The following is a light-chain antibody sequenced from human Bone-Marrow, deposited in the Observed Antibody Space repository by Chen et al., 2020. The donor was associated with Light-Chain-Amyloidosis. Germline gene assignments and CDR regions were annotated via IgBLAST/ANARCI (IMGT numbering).Light chain of an antibody. J-gene: IGLJ2*01. CDR2: RDT. Sequence: SYELTQPPSLAVSPGQPARITCSGDDLPTQYAYWYQQKPGQAPVLVIHRDTERPSGISERFSGSSSGTTATLTISGVQAEDEADYHCQSADSSGTYEVIFCGGTKLTVL. CDR3: QSADSSGTYEVI. CDR1: DLPTQY. V-gene: IGLV3-25*03.